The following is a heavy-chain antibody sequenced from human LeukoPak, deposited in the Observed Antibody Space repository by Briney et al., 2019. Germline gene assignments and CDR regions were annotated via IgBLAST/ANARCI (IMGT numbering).Heavy chain of an antibody. J-gene: IGHJ4*02. CDR2: IKQDGSEK. CDR1: GSTFSTSW. D-gene: IGHD6-19*01. Sequence: PGGSLRLSCAASGSTFSTSWMSWVRQAPGKGLEWVANIKQDGSEKYYVDSVKGRFTISRDNTKNSLYLQMDSLTAEDTAVYYRARISTAVAGADYWGQGTLVTVSS. V-gene: IGHV3-7*01. CDR3: ARISTAVAGADY.